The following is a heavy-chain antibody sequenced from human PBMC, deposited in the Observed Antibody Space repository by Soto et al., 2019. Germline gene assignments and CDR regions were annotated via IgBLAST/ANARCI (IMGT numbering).Heavy chain of an antibody. CDR3: ASRPLYCGGDCRKEDPFAT. D-gene: IGHD2-21*02. V-gene: IGHV5-51*01. Sequence: GESLKISCKGSGYNFTTYWIAWVRQMPGKGLEWMGIIYRDDSDTRYSASLQVQVTISADKSISTAYLQWSSLKDSDTATYYCASRPLYCGGDCRKEDPFATWGQATMVT. CDR1: GYNFTTYW. J-gene: IGHJ3*02. CDR2: IYRDDSDT.